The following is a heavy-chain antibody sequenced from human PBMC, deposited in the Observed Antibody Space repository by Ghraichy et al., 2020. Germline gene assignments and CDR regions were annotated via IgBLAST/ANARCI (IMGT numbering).Heavy chain of an antibody. V-gene: IGHV3-23*01. CDR1: GFTFSSYA. Sequence: LSLTCAASGFTFSSYAMSWVRQAPGKGLEWVSAISGSGGSTYYADSVKGRFTISRDNSKNTLYLQMNSLRAEDTAVYYCAGGRGVRNYWGQGTLVTVSS. D-gene: IGHD2-15*01. J-gene: IGHJ4*02. CDR3: AGGRGVRNY. CDR2: ISGSGGST.